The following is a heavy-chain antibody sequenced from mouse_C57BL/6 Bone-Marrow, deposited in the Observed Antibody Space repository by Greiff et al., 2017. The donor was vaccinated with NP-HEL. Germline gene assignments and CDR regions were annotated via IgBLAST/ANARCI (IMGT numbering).Heavy chain of an antibody. J-gene: IGHJ3*01. CDR3: ARPFDYYGSSYGWFAY. CDR1: GFTFSDYG. Sequence: EVQVVESGGGLVKPGGSLKLSCAASGFTFSDYGMHWVRQAPEKGLEWVAYISSGSSTIYYADTVKGRFTISRDNAKNTLFLQMTSLRSEDTAMYYCARPFDYYGSSYGWFAYWGQGTLVTVSA. V-gene: IGHV5-17*01. D-gene: IGHD1-1*01. CDR2: ISSGSSTI.